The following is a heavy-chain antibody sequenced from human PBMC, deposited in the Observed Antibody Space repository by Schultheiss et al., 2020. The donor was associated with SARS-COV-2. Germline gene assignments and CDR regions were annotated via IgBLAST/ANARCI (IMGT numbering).Heavy chain of an antibody. J-gene: IGHJ6*03. V-gene: IGHV4-4*07. D-gene: IGHD2-21*02. CDR1: GGSFSGYY. CDR3: ARDVTYYMDV. CDR2: IYTSGST. Sequence: SQTLSLTCAVYGGSFSGYYWSWIRQPAGKGLEWIGRIYTSGSTNYNPSLKSRVTMSVDTSKNQFSLKLSSVTAADTAVYYCARDVTYYMDVWGKGTTVTVSS.